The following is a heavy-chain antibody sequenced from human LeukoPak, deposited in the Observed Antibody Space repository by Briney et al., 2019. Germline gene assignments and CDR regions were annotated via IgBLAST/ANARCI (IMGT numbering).Heavy chain of an antibody. Sequence: SETLSLTCTVSGGSVSSSSYYWGWIRQPPGKGLEWIGSIYYSGSTYYNPSLKSRVTISVDTSKNQFSLKLSSVTAADTAVYYCARGRKRGNYGSGDNDYWGQGTLVTVSS. V-gene: IGHV4-39*07. CDR1: GGSVSSSSYY. CDR3: ARGRKRGNYGSGDNDY. CDR2: IYYSGST. J-gene: IGHJ4*02. D-gene: IGHD3-10*01.